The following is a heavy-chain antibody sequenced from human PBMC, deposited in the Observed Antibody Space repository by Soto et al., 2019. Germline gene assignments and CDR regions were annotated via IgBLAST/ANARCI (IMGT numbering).Heavy chain of an antibody. CDR2: ISGYNGNT. J-gene: IGHJ5*02. Sequence: QVQLVQSGAEVKKPGASVKVSCKASGYTFSSYGISWVRQAPGQGLEWMGWISGYNGNTNYAQNFQDRVTMTTDTSTSTAYMELRSLRSDDTAVYYCATVNLGTRTHLFDPWGQGTLVTVSS. V-gene: IGHV1-18*01. CDR1: GYTFSSYG. CDR3: ATVNLGTRTHLFDP.